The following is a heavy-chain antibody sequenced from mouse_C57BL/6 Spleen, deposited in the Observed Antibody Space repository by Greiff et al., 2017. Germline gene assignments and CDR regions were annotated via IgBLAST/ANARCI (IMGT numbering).Heavy chain of an antibody. Sequence: QVQLQQPGAELVRPGSSVKLSCKASGYTFTSYWMHWVKQRPIQGLEWIGNIDPSDSETHYNQKFKDKATLTVDKSSSTAYMQLSSLTSEDSAVXYCARSVIYGSSEAWFAYWGQGTLVTVSA. V-gene: IGHV1-52*01. CDR1: GYTFTSYW. J-gene: IGHJ3*01. CDR2: IDPSDSET. CDR3: ARSVIYGSSEAWFAY. D-gene: IGHD1-1*01.